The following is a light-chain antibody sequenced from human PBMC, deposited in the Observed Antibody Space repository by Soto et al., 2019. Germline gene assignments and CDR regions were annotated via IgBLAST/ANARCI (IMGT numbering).Light chain of an antibody. CDR1: QSVSNNY. CDR2: GAS. J-gene: IGKJ1*01. Sequence: IGLTQSAGTLSLSAGERATLSCRASQSVSNNYLAWFQQKNGQAPRLLIYGASNRATGIPDRFSGSGSGTDFNLTISRLETEDFAVYYCQQYGSSPWTFGQGTKVDIK. CDR3: QQYGSSPWT. V-gene: IGKV3-20*01.